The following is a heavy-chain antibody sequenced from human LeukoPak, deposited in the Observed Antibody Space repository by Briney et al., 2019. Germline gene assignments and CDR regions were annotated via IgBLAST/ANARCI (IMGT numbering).Heavy chain of an antibody. CDR3: AREFRRYLYYFDY. Sequence: PGGSLRLSCAASGFTFSSYAMHSVRQAPGKGLEWVAVISYDGSNKYYADSVKGRFTISRDNSKNTLYLQMNSLRAEDTAVYYCAREFRRYLYYFDYWGQGTLVTVSS. V-gene: IGHV3-30-3*01. D-gene: IGHD1-14*01. CDR1: GFTFSSYA. CDR2: ISYDGSNK. J-gene: IGHJ4*02.